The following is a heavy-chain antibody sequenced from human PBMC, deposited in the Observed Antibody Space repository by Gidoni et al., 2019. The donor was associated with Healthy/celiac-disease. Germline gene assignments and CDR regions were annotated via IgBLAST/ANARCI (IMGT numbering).Heavy chain of an antibody. Sequence: EVQLLESGGGLVQPGGSLRLSCAASGFPFSSYAMSWVRQAPGKGLEWVSAISGSGGSTYYADSVKGRFTISRDNSKNTLYLQMNSLRAEDTAVYYCAKGVGHRPYYYYYGMDVWGQGTTVTVSS. J-gene: IGHJ6*02. CDR3: AKGVGHRPYYYYYGMDV. V-gene: IGHV3-23*01. CDR2: ISGSGGST. CDR1: GFPFSSYA.